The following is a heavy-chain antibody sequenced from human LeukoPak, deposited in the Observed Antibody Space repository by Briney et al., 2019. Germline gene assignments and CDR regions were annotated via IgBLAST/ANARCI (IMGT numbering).Heavy chain of an antibody. CDR2: ITASDSRT. CDR1: GFTLSAYT. Sequence: GGSLGLSCAASGFTLSAYTMTWVRQTPGKGLEWVSFITASDSRTNYADSVKGRFTISRDKSKNTLYLKMNGLRAEDTAVYYCARGSSRDGYNPWGQGTLVTVSS. V-gene: IGHV3-23*01. J-gene: IGHJ5*02. CDR3: ARGSSRDGYNP. D-gene: IGHD5-24*01.